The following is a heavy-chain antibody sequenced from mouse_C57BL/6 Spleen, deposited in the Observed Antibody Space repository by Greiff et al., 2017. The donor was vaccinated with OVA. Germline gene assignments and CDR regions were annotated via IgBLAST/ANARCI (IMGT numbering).Heavy chain of an antibody. CDR3: ARGDYSYAMDY. J-gene: IGHJ4*01. D-gene: IGHD1-1*01. CDR2: IDPSDSYT. CDR1: GYTFTSYW. V-gene: IGHV1-69*01. Sequence: QVQLQQPGAELVMPGASVKLSCKASGYTFTSYWMHWVKQRPGQGLEWIGEIDPSDSYTNYTQKFKGKSTLTVDKSSSTAYMQLSSLTSEDSAVYYCARGDYSYAMDYWGQGTSVTVSS.